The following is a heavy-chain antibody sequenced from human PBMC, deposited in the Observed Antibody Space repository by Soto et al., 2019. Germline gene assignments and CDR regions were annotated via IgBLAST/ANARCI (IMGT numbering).Heavy chain of an antibody. D-gene: IGHD6-6*01. CDR3: ARFDGGSWGSSSSNYYYYGMDV. J-gene: IGHJ6*02. CDR1: GYSFTSYW. V-gene: IGHV5-10-1*01. Sequence: PGESLKISCKGSGYSFTSYWISWVRQMPGKGLEWMGRIDPSDSYTNYSPSFQGHVTISADKSISTAYLQWSSLKASDTAMYYCARFDGGSWGSSSSNYYYYGMDVWGQGTTVTVSS. CDR2: IDPSDSYT.